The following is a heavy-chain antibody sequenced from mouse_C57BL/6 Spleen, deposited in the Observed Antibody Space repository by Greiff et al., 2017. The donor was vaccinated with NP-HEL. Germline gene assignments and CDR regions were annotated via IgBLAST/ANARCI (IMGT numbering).Heavy chain of an antibody. CDR3: ARESYPITTVEGYFDV. Sequence: EVKLMESEGGLVQPGSSMKLSCTASGFTFSDYYMAWVRQVPEKGLEWVANINYDGSSTYYLDSLKSRFIISRDNAKNILYLQMSSLKSEDTATYYCARESYPITTVEGYFDVWGTGTTVTVSS. J-gene: IGHJ1*03. CDR1: GFTFSDYY. CDR2: INYDGSST. D-gene: IGHD1-1*01. V-gene: IGHV5-16*01.